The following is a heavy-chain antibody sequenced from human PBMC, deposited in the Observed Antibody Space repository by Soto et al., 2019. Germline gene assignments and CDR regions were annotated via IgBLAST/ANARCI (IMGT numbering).Heavy chain of an antibody. Sequence: SETLSLTCTVSGGSISSYYWSWIRQPPGKGLEWIGSIYYSGSTYYNPSLKSRVTISVDTSKNQFSLKLSSVTAADTAVYYCARHGAWGYVSPHQHWGQGIVVTVSS. CDR3: ARHGAWGYVSPHQH. D-gene: IGHD3-16*01. J-gene: IGHJ1*01. V-gene: IGHV4-39*01. CDR2: IYYSGST. CDR1: GGSISSYY.